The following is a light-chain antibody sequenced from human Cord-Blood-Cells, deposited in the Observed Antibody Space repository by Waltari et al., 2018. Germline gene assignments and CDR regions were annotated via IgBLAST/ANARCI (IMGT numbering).Light chain of an antibody. J-gene: IGLJ2*01. CDR3: SSYTSSSTHVV. V-gene: IGLV2-14*01. CDR1: SSDVGGYNS. Sequence: QSALTPPASVSGSPGQSITISCTGTSSDVGGYNSVSWYQQHPGKAPKLMIYDVSNRPSGVSNRFSGSKSGNTASLTISGLQAEDEADYYCSSYTSSSTHVVFGGGTKLTVL. CDR2: DVS.